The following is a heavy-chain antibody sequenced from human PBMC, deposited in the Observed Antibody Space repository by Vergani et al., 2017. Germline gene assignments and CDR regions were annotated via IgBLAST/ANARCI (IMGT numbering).Heavy chain of an antibody. CDR3: TSQVVYDSSGYRDY. D-gene: IGHD3-22*01. CDR2: IRSKANSYAT. J-gene: IGHJ4*02. CDR1: GFTLSGPA. Sequence: EVQLVESGGGLVQPGGSLKLSCAASGFTLSGPAMHWVRQASGKGLEWVGRIRSKANSYATAYAASVKGRFTISRDDSKNTAYLQMNSLKTEYTAVYYWTSQVVYDSSGYRDYWGQGTLVTVSS. V-gene: IGHV3-73*01.